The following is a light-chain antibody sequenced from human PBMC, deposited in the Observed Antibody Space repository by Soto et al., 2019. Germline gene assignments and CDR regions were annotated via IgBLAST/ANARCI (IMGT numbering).Light chain of an antibody. J-gene: IGLJ3*02. V-gene: IGLV1-44*01. CDR3: AAWDDSLKGWV. Sequence: QSVLTQPPSASGTPGQRVTISCSGSSSNIGSETVNWYQQVPGTAPKLLIYANNQRPSGVPDRFSVSKSGTSASLAIGGLQSEDEADDYCAAWDDSLKGWVFGGGTKVTVL. CDR2: ANN. CDR1: SSNIGSET.